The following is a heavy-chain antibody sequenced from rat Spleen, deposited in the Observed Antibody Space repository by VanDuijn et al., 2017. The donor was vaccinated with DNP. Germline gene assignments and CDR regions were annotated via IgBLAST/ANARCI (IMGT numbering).Heavy chain of an antibody. D-gene: IGHD1-12*02. V-gene: IGHV5S13*01. J-gene: IGHJ3*01. CDR1: GFTFSNYG. CDR2: ITNSGGSS. Sequence: EVQLVESGGGLVQPGRSLKLSCAASGFTFSNYGMAWVRQAPTKGLEWVASITNSGGSSYYRASVKGRFIVSRDNAKSTLYLQMDSLRSEDTATYYCGGSFYYDWFAYWGQGTLVTVSS. CDR3: GGSFYYDWFAY.